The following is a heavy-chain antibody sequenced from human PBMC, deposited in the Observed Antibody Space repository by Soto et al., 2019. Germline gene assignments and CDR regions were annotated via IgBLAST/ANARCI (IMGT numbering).Heavy chain of an antibody. Sequence: GGSLRLSCAASGFTFSSYWMSWVRQAPGKGLEWVANIKQDGSEKYYVDSVKGRFTISRDNAKNSLYLQMNSLRAEDTAVYYCAKYVLGYCSSTSCRMDWFDPWGQGTLVTVSS. CDR3: AKYVLGYCSSTSCRMDWFDP. D-gene: IGHD2-2*01. J-gene: IGHJ5*02. V-gene: IGHV3-7*05. CDR2: IKQDGSEK. CDR1: GFTFSSYW.